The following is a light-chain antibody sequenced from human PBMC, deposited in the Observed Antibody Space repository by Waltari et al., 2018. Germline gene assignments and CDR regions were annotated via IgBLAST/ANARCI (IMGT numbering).Light chain of an antibody. CDR1: RSDVGGYNY. V-gene: IGLV2-14*01. Sequence: QSALTQPASVSGSPGQSLTISCTGTRSDVGGYNYVSWYQPHPGKAPKLMIYEVSNRPSGVSNRFSGSKSGNTASLTISGLQAEDEAHYYCSSYTSSISWVFGGGTKLTVL. CDR2: EVS. J-gene: IGLJ3*02. CDR3: SSYTSSISWV.